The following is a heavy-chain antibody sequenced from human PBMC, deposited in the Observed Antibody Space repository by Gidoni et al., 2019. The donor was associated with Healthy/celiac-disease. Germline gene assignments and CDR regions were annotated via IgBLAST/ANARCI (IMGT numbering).Heavy chain of an antibody. CDR2: ISTSGSSI. CDR1: GFTFSDYY. J-gene: IGHJ3*02. Sequence: QVQLVESGGGLVTPGGSLRLSCAASGFTFSDYYMSWIRQAPGKGLEWVSKISTSGSSIYYADSVKGRFTISRDNAKNSLYLQMNSLRAEDTAVYYCARRSALALVGAFDIWGQGTMVTVSS. V-gene: IGHV3-11*01. D-gene: IGHD5-18*01. CDR3: ARRSALALVGAFDI.